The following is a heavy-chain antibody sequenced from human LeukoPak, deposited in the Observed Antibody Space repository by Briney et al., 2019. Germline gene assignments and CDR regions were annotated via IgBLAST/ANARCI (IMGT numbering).Heavy chain of an antibody. V-gene: IGHV4-61*05. J-gene: IGHJ4*02. CDR1: GGSISSSSYY. CDR3: ARHLAAAAYYFDY. D-gene: IGHD6-13*01. Sequence: PSETLSLTCTVSGGSISSSSYYWSWIRQPPGKGLEWIGYIYYSGSTNYNPSLKSRVTISVDTSKNQFSLKLSSVTAADTAVYYCARHLAAAAYYFDYWGQGTLVTVSS. CDR2: IYYSGST.